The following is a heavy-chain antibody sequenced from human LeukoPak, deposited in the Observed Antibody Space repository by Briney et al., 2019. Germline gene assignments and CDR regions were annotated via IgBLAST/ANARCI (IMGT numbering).Heavy chain of an antibody. V-gene: IGHV1-69*04. CDR3: ATRGYSGLFDY. CDR2: IIPILGIA. D-gene: IGHD5-12*01. Sequence: ASVKVSCKASGGTFSSYAISWVRQAPGQGLEWMGRIIPILGIANYAQKFQGRVTITADKSTSTAYMELSSLRSEDTAVYYCATRGYSGLFDYWGQGTLVTVSS. CDR1: GGTFSSYA. J-gene: IGHJ4*02.